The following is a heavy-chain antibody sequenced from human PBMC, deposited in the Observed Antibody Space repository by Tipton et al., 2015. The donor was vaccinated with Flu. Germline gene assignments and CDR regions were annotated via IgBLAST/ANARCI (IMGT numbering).Heavy chain of an antibody. D-gene: IGHD1-26*01. Sequence: GLVKPSETLSLTCGVSGDSLRSYYWSWIRRSPGKGLEWIGQVYYSGTTNYNPSLKSRVTISLDKSKNQFSLNLKSMTAADTAVFYCARGGWEPYGGWFDPWGQGILVTVSS. V-gene: IGHV4-59*01. J-gene: IGHJ5*02. CDR1: GDSLRSYY. CDR2: VYYSGTT. CDR3: ARGGWEPYGGWFDP.